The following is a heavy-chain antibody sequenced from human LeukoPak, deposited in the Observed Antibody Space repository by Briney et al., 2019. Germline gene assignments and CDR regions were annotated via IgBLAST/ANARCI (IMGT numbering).Heavy chain of an antibody. D-gene: IGHD4-17*01. CDR1: GFTFSSYW. J-gene: IGHJ3*02. CDR2: INPDGSST. CDR3: AKDNGDYSRVAFDI. V-gene: IGHV3-74*01. Sequence: GGSLRLSCAASGFTFSSYWMHWVRQVSGKGLVWVSRINPDGSSTSYADSMKGRFTISRDNSKNTLYLQMNSLRAEDTAVYYCAKDNGDYSRVAFDIWGQGTMVTVSS.